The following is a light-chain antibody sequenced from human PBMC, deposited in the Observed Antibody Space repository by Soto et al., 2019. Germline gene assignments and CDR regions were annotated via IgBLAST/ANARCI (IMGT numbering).Light chain of an antibody. CDR1: ETISHF. Sequence: DIQMTQSPSLLSASVGDRVTITCRASETISHFLNWYQQKPGKAPKLLIYDASSLQSGVPSRFSGSGSGADFTLTISSLQPEDFATYYCLQDYNYPWTFGQGTKVEIK. V-gene: IGKV1-39*01. CDR2: DAS. J-gene: IGKJ1*01. CDR3: LQDYNYPWT.